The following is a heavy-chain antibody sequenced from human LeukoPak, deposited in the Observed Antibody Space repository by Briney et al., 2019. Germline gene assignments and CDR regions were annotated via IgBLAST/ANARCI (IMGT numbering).Heavy chain of an antibody. CDR1: GGSISSSSYY. J-gene: IGHJ4*02. Sequence: SETLSLTCTVSGGSISSSSYYWGWIRQPPGKGLEWIGSIYYSGSTYYNPSLKSRVTISVDTSKNQFSLKLSSVTAADTAVYYCARLHGRWELEYYFDYWGQGTLVTVSS. CDR3: ARLHGRWELEYYFDY. CDR2: IYYSGST. V-gene: IGHV4-39*01. D-gene: IGHD1-26*01.